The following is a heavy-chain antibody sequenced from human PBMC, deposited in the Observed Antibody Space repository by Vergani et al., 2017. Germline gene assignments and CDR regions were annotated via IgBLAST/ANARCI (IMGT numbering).Heavy chain of an antibody. J-gene: IGHJ3*02. V-gene: IGHV6-1*01. Sequence: QVQLQQSGPGLVKPSQTLSLTCAISGDSVSSNSAAWNWIRQSPSRGLEWLGRTYYRSKWYNDYAVSVTSRITINPDTYKNQFSLQLNSSTHKDADVYYCASGVGDRDAVDIWGQGTLVTVSS. D-gene: IGHD1-26*01. CDR1: GDSVSSNSAA. CDR3: ASGVGDRDAVDI. CDR2: TYYRSKWYN.